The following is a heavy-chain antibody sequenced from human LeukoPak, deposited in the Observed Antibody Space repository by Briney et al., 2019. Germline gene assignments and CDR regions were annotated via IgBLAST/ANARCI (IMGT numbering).Heavy chain of an antibody. J-gene: IGHJ4*02. V-gene: IGHV3-30*02. Sequence: GGSLRLSCAASGFTFSSYGMHWVRQAPGKGLEWVAFIRYDGSNKYYADSVKGRFTFSRDNSKNTLYLQMNSLRAEDTAVYYCAKAITMIVVHNYWGQGTLVTVSS. CDR2: IRYDGSNK. CDR1: GFTFSSYG. CDR3: AKAITMIVVHNY. D-gene: IGHD3-22*01.